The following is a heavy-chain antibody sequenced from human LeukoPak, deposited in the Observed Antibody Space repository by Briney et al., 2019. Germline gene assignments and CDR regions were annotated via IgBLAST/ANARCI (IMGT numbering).Heavy chain of an antibody. CDR2: INHSGST. CDR1: GGSFSGYY. Sequence: PSETLSLTCAVYGGSFSGYYWSWIRQPPGKGLEWIGEINHSGSTNYNPSLKSRVTISVDTSKNQFSLKLSSVTAADTALYYCARREGSWGSFDIWGQGPMVTVSS. V-gene: IGHV4-34*01. D-gene: IGHD3-10*01. CDR3: ARREGSWGSFDI. J-gene: IGHJ3*02.